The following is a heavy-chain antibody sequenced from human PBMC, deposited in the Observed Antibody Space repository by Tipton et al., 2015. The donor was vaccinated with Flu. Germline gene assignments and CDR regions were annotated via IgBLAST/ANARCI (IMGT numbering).Heavy chain of an antibody. CDR2: IIPIFGTA. Sequence: QVQLVQSGAEVKKPGSSVKVSCKASGGTFSSYAISWVRQAPGQGLEWMGGIIPIFGTANYAQKFQGRVTITADESTSTAYMELSSLRSEDTAVYYCARDGHITMIVVDDAFAIWGQGTMVTVSS. D-gene: IGHD3-22*01. J-gene: IGHJ3*02. CDR1: GGTFSSYA. CDR3: ARDGHITMIVVDDAFAI. V-gene: IGHV1-69*01.